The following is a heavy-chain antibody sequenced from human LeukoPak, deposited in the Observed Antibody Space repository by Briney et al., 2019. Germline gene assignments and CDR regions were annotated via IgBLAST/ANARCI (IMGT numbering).Heavy chain of an antibody. CDR1: GGSISSGGYS. CDR2: IYHSGST. J-gene: IGHJ4*02. Sequence: TLSLTCAVSGGSISSGGYSWSWIRQPPGKGLEWIGYIYHSGSTNYNPSLKSRVTISVDKSKNQFSLKLSSVTAADTAVYYCAGRRDGYNSYIDYWGQGTLVTVSS. V-gene: IGHV4-30-2*01. CDR3: AGRRDGYNSYIDY. D-gene: IGHD5-24*01.